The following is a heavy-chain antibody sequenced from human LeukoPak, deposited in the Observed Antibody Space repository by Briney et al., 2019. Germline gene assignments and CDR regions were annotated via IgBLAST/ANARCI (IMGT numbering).Heavy chain of an antibody. J-gene: IGHJ4*02. CDR3: AKDQAAVAGGFDY. CDR1: GFTFSNYG. CDR2: IQFDGSET. Sequence: GGSLRLSCAASGFTFSNYGMHWVRQAPGKGLEWVAFIQFDGSETYYADSVKGRFTISRDNSKNTLYLQMNSLRAEDTAVYYCAKDQAAVAGGFDYWGQGTLVTVSS. D-gene: IGHD6-19*01. V-gene: IGHV3-30*02.